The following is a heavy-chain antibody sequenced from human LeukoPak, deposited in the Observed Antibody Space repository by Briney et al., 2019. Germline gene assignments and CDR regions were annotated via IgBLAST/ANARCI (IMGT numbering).Heavy chain of an antibody. CDR1: GDSVSSNSAA. CDR3: ARAGRYFDWLGYYYYYMDV. D-gene: IGHD3-9*01. J-gene: IGHJ6*03. Sequence: SQTLSLTCAISGDSVSSNSAAWNWIRQSPSRGLEWLGRTYYRSKWYNDYAVSVKSRITINPGTSKNQFSLQLNSVTPEDTAVYYCARAGRYFDWLGYYYYYMDVWGKGTTVTISS. CDR2: TYYRSKWYN. V-gene: IGHV6-1*01.